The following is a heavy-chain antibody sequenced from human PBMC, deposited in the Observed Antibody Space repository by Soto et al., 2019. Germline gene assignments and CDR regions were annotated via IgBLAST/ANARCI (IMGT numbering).Heavy chain of an antibody. D-gene: IGHD2-21*01. CDR2: IYWDDDK. Sequence: SGPTLVNPTQTLTLTCTFSGFSLSTSGVGVGWIRQPPGKALEWLALIYWDDDKRYSPSLKSRLAITRDTSKNQVVLTLTNMDPVATATYYCAHRLGIDSFDYWGQGNLVTVSS. CDR3: AHRLGIDSFDY. J-gene: IGHJ4*02. V-gene: IGHV2-5*02. CDR1: GFSLSTSGVG.